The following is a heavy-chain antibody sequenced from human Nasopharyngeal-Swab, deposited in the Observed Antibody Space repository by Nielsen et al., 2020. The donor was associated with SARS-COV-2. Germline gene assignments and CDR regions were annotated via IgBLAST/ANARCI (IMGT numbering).Heavy chain of an antibody. CDR2: ISHDGSNK. CDR1: GFTFSTYG. Sequence: GGSLTLSCAASGFTFSTYGMHWVRQAPGKGLEWVAVISHDGSNKYYADSVKGRFTISRDNSKNTLYLQMNSLRAEDTAVYYCARDRYYYDRSGFPLDYWGQGTLVTVSS. J-gene: IGHJ4*02. V-gene: IGHV3-30*03. D-gene: IGHD3-22*01. CDR3: ARDRYYYDRSGFPLDY.